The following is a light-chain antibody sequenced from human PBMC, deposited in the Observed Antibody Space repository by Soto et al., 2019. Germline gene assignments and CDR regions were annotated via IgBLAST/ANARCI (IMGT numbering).Light chain of an antibody. Sequence: AIQMTQSPSSLSASVGDRLTITCRASQDVRNYVGWYQQKPGKAPKFLIYGAFSLATGIPSRFSGSGYGTEFTLTINSLLPEDFATCFCLQDYSWPWTFGQGTKVEV. CDR1: QDVRNY. CDR3: LQDYSWPWT. V-gene: IGKV1-6*01. CDR2: GAF. J-gene: IGKJ1*01.